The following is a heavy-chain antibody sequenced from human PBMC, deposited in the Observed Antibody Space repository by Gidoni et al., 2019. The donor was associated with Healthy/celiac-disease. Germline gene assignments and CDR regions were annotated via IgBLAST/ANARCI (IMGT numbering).Heavy chain of an antibody. CDR1: GGSISSSSYY. Sequence: QLQLQASGPGLVKPSETLSLTCTVSGGSISSSSYYWGWIRQPPGKGLEWIGSIYYSGSTYYNPSLKSRVTISVDTSKNQFSLKLSSVTAADTAVYYCARTHDYDFWSGGMAWFDPWGQGTLVTVSS. J-gene: IGHJ5*02. V-gene: IGHV4-39*01. CDR3: ARTHDYDFWSGGMAWFDP. D-gene: IGHD3-3*01. CDR2: IYYSGST.